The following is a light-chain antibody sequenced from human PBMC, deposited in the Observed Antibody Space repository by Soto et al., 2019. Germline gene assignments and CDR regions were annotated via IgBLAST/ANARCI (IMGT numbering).Light chain of an antibody. CDR1: SSDVGGYNY. J-gene: IGLJ2*01. V-gene: IGLV2-14*01. CDR3: SSYTSSSTLRV. Sequence: QSALTQPASVSGSPGRSITISCTGTSSDVGGYNYVSWYQQQPGKAPKLMIYDVSNRPSGVSNRFSGSKSGNTASLTISGLQAEDEDDYYCSSYTSSSTLRVFGGGTKLTVL. CDR2: DVS.